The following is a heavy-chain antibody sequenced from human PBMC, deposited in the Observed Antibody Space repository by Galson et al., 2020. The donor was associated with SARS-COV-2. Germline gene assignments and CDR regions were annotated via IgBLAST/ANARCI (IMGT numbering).Heavy chain of an antibody. V-gene: IGHV1-2*02. CDR3: ARSHVDIVARIFDSPYYYGMGV. CDR1: GYTFTGYY. D-gene: IGHD5-12*01. Sequence: ASVPVSCQASGYTFTGYYMHWVRQAPGQGLEWMGWINPNSGGTHYAPKFQDRLTMTRDTPIRTAFMEVSRLRSDDTAVYYCARSHVDIVARIFDSPYYYGMGVLGQGTTVTVSS. CDR2: INPNSGGT. J-gene: IGHJ6*02.